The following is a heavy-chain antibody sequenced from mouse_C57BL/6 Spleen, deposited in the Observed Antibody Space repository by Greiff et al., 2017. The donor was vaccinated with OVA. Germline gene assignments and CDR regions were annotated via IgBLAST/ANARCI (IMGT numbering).Heavy chain of an antibody. CDR2: IDPSDSYT. V-gene: IGHV1-59*01. J-gene: IGHJ1*03. CDR1: GYTFTSYW. D-gene: IGHD1-1*01. Sequence: QVQLQQSGAELVRPGTSVKLSCKASGYTFTSYWMHWVKQRPGQGLEWIGVIDPSDSYTNYNQKFKGKATLTVDTSSSTAYMQLSSLTSEDSAVYYCARSGTTVGYWYFDVWGTGTTVTVSS. CDR3: ARSGTTVGYWYFDV.